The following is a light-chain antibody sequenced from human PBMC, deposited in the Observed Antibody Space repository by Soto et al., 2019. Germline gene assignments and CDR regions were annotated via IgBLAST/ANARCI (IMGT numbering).Light chain of an antibody. Sequence: DMEMTQSPSFLSASVGDRVTITCRARQSIGNFLHWYQQQPGKAPRLLIYATSSLQSGVPSRFSGSGSGTDFTLTISSLQPEDFATYYCQQSYSTPYTFGQGTKLEI. CDR3: QQSYSTPYT. J-gene: IGKJ2*01. V-gene: IGKV1-39*01. CDR1: QSIGNF. CDR2: ATS.